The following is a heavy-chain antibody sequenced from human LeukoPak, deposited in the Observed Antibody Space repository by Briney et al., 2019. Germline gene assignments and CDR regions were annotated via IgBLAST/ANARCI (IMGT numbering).Heavy chain of an antibody. Sequence: GGSLRLSCAASGYTLSMYWMTWVRQAPGKGLEWVAKIKQDGSEKYYMDSVRGRFTISRDNANNSLYLQMNSLRSDDTAVYYCARTTSMHMDAWGQGTTVTVSS. CDR2: IKQDGSEK. V-gene: IGHV3-7*03. CDR1: GYTLSMYW. J-gene: IGHJ6*02. D-gene: IGHD1-1*01. CDR3: ARTTSMHMDA.